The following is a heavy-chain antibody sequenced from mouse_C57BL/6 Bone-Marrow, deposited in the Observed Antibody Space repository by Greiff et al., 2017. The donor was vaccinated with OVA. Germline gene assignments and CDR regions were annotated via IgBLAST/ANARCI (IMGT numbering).Heavy chain of an antibody. D-gene: IGHD2-3*01. CDR1: GYTFTSYK. Sequence: LQQSGAELVRPGASVKMSCKASGYTFTSYKMHWVKQTPRQGLEWIGAIYPGNGDTSYNQKFKGKVTLTVDKSSSTAYMQLSRLTSEDSAVYFYARFGYYDYWGQGTTLTVSS. J-gene: IGHJ2*01. V-gene: IGHV1-12*01. CDR3: ARFGYYDY. CDR2: IYPGNGDT.